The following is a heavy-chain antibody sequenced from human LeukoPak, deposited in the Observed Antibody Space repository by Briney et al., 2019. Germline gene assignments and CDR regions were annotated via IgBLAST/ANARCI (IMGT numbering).Heavy chain of an antibody. V-gene: IGHV3-11*06. CDR2: ISSSSSNR. J-gene: IGHJ4*02. Sequence: GGSLRLSCAASGFTFSDYYMSWIRQAPGKGLEWVSYISSSSSNRNYADSVKGRFTISRDNAKNSLDLQMNSLRAEGTAVHYCARAQYYLDSWGQGTLVTVSS. CDR1: GFTFSDYY. CDR3: ARAQYYLDS.